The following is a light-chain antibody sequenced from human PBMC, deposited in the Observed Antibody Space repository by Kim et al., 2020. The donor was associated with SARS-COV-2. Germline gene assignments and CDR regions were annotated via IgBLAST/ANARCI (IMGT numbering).Light chain of an antibody. J-gene: IGLJ2*01. CDR3: QVWDSSSDHPGV. Sequence: SYELTQPPSVSVAPGKTARITCGGNNIGSKSVHWCQQKPGQAPVLVIYYDSDRPSGIPERFSGSNSGNTATLTISRVEAGDEADYYCQVWDSSSDHPGVFGGGTQLTVL. CDR2: YDS. CDR1: NIGSKS. V-gene: IGLV3-21*04.